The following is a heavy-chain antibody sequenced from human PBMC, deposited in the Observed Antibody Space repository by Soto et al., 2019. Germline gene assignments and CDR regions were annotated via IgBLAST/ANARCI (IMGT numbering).Heavy chain of an antibody. CDR2: ISYDGSAT. J-gene: IGHJ6*02. CDR1: GFSLSHYG. D-gene: IGHD2-21*01. Sequence: QVQLVESGGGVVQPGGSLRLSCEGSGFSLSHYGMHWVRQAPGQGLEWVATISYDGSATYHSDSVGGRFAISRDNANNTLYLQLNSRIAEDTAVYYCAKDRVVLRASAMDVWGQGTTVNVSS. CDR3: AKDRVVLRASAMDV. V-gene: IGHV3-30*18.